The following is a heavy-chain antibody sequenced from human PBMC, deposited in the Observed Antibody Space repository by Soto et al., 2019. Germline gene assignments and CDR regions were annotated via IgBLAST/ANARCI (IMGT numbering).Heavy chain of an antibody. CDR1: GGSISGDY. Sequence: SETLSLTCTVSGGSISGDYWSWIRQPPGKGLEWIGYIYYSGSTNYNPSLKSRVTISVDTSKNQFSLNLSSVSAADTAVYYCARDHGPTGTVDYWGQGTLVTVSS. V-gene: IGHV4-59*01. CDR3: ARDHGPTGTVDY. D-gene: IGHD1-1*01. J-gene: IGHJ4*02. CDR2: IYYSGST.